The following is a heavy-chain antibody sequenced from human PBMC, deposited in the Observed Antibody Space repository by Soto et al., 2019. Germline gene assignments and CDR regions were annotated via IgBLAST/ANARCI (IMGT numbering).Heavy chain of an antibody. CDR3: AIYQRGYSGGCQFDP. D-gene: IGHD5-12*01. CDR2: IDLSGTK. CDR1: DVSIGGSFHY. J-gene: IGHJ5*02. V-gene: IGHV4-39*01. Sequence: QVQLQKSGPGLVRPSETLCLTCTVSDVSIGGSFHYLGWTRQPPGQGLEWIGNIDLSGTKYYKTSLNSRITLSPDTSKKFMSLELTSVTATDTAVYYCAIYQRGYSGGCQFDPCSQGILVTVSS.